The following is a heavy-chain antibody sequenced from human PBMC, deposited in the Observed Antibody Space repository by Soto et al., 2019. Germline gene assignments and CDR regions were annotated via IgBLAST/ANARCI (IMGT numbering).Heavy chain of an antibody. V-gene: IGHV4-59*01. D-gene: IGHD1-26*01. Sequence: SETLSLTCTVSGGSISSYYWSWIRQPPGKGLELIGYIYYSGSTNYNPSLKSRVTISVDTSKNQFSLKLSSVTAADTAVYYCARLIVGAKGGSLYFDYWGQGTLGTVSS. CDR3: ARLIVGAKGGSLYFDY. J-gene: IGHJ4*02. CDR1: GGSISSYY. CDR2: IYYSGST.